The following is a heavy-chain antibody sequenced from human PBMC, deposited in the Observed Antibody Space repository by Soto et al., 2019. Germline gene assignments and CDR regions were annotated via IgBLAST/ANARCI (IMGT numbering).Heavy chain of an antibody. Sequence: SETLSLTCAVSGGSISSGGYSWSWIRQPPGKGLEWIGYIYHSGSTYYNPSLKSRVTISVDRSKNQFSLKLSSVTAADTAVYYCARGHYGSGSYYKPYNWFDPWGQGTLVTVSS. CDR2: IYHSGST. CDR1: GGSISSGGYS. J-gene: IGHJ5*02. D-gene: IGHD3-10*01. CDR3: ARGHYGSGSYYKPYNWFDP. V-gene: IGHV4-30-2*01.